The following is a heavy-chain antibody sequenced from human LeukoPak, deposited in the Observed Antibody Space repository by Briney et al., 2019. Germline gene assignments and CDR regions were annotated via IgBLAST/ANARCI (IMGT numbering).Heavy chain of an antibody. V-gene: IGHV4-39*01. CDR1: GGSISSSSYY. Sequence: SETLSLTCTVSGGSISSSSYYWGWIRQPPGKGLEWIGSTYYSGSTYYNPSLKSRVTISVDTSKNQFSLKLSSVTAADTAVYYCGTCIGGVIAWGQGTLVTVSS. D-gene: IGHD3-16*02. CDR3: GTCIGGVIA. CDR2: TYYSGST. J-gene: IGHJ4*02.